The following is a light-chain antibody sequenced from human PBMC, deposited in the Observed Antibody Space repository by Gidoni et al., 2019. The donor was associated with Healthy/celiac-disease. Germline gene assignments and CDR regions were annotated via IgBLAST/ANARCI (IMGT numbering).Light chain of an antibody. Sequence: EIVMTQSPATLSVSRGDRATLSCRASQSVNSNLAWYKQKPSQAPRLLIYGASTSATGIPARFSGSGSRTQFTLTIGGLQSEDFAVYYCQQYNTWPRTFGQGTKVEIK. V-gene: IGKV3-15*01. CDR3: QQYNTWPRT. J-gene: IGKJ1*01. CDR2: GAS. CDR1: QSVNSN.